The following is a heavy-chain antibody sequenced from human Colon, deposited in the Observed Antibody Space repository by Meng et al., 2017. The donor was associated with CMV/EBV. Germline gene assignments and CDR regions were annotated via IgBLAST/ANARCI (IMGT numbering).Heavy chain of an antibody. CDR3: ARDFSSYFDY. CDR1: GVSINSYY. Sequence: SETLSLTCIVSGVSINSYYWTWIRQSPGKGLEFIGHIFSGGSPNYNPSLNSRVTITQDMVKNQFSLKLTSVTAADTATYYCARDFSSYFDYWGQGILVTVSS. D-gene: IGHD6-13*01. V-gene: IGHV4-59*01. J-gene: IGHJ4*02. CDR2: IFSGGSP.